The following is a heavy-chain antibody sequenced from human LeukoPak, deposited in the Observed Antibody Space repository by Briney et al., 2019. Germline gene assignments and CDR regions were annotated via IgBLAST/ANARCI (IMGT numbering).Heavy chain of an antibody. D-gene: IGHD6-19*01. CDR1: GFTFSSYW. J-gene: IGHJ6*03. CDR3: ARVGRGSGWLNYYYYMDV. Sequence: GGSLRLSCAASGFTFSSYWMSWVRQAPGKGVEGVANIKQEGSEKYYVDSVKGRFTISRDNAKNSVYLQMNSLRAEDTAVYYCARVGRGSGWLNYYYYMDVWGKGTTVTVSS. CDR2: IKQEGSEK. V-gene: IGHV3-7*01.